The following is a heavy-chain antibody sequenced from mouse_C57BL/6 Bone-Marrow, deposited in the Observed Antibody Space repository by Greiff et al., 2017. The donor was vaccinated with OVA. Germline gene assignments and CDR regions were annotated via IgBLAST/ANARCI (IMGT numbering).Heavy chain of an antibody. Sequence: EVKLVESGGGLVQPGGSMKLSCVASGFTFSNYWMNWVRQSPEKGLEWVAQIRLKSDNYATHYAESVKGRFTISRDDSKSSVYLQMNNLRAEDTGIYYCTGVNYYGSSFAYWGQGTLVTVSA. D-gene: IGHD1-1*01. CDR1: GFTFSNYW. CDR3: TGVNYYGSSFAY. J-gene: IGHJ3*01. V-gene: IGHV6-3*01. CDR2: IRLKSDNYAT.